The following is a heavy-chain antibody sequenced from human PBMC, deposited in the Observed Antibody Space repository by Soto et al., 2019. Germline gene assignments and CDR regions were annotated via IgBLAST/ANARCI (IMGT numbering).Heavy chain of an antibody. CDR3: ARVRGSSGWYPTFDY. D-gene: IGHD6-19*01. J-gene: IGHJ4*02. CDR2: INPSGGST. Sequence: ASVKVSCKASGYTFTSYYMHWVRQAPGQGLEWMGVINPSGGSTSYAQKFQGRVTMTRDTSTSTVYMELSSLRSEDTAVYYCARVRGSSGWYPTFDYWGQGTLVTVSS. CDR1: GYTFTSYY. V-gene: IGHV1-46*01.